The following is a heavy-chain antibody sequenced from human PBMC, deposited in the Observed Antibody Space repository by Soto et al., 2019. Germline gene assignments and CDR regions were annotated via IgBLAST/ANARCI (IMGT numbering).Heavy chain of an antibody. V-gene: IGHV3-33*01. CDR3: ARDQELYGSGSYYRYGMDV. CDR2: IWYDGSNK. D-gene: IGHD3-10*01. J-gene: IGHJ6*02. Sequence: VAVIWYDGSNKYYADSVKGRFTISRDNSKNTLYLQMNSLRAEDTAVYYCARDQELYGSGSYYRYGMDVWGQGTTVTVSS.